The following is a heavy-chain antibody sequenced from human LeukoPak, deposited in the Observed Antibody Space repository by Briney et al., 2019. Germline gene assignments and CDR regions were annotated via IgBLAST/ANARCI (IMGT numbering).Heavy chain of an antibody. CDR1: GDSVFSNSAA. J-gene: IGHJ6*02. CDR3: ARMSSSWYVSVYYYYGMDV. Sequence: SQTLSLTCAISGDSVFSNSAAWNWIRQSPSRGLEWLGRTYYRSKWYNDYAVSVKSRITINPDTSKNQFSLQLNSVTPEDTAVYYCARMSSSWYVSVYYYYGMDVWGQGTTVTVSS. D-gene: IGHD6-13*01. CDR2: TYYRSKWYN. V-gene: IGHV6-1*01.